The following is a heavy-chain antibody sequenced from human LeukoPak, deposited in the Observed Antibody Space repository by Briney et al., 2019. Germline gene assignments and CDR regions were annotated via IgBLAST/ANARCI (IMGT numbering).Heavy chain of an antibody. Sequence: KPSQTLSLTCTVSGGSISSGDYYWSWIRQPPGKGLEWIGYIYYSGSTYYNPSLKSRVTISLDTSKNQFSLKLSSVTAADTAVYYCARSSTYDFWSGLDAFDIWGQGTKATVSS. D-gene: IGHD3-3*01. CDR2: IYYSGST. CDR1: GGSISSGDYY. J-gene: IGHJ3*02. V-gene: IGHV4-30-4*08. CDR3: ARSSTYDFWSGLDAFDI.